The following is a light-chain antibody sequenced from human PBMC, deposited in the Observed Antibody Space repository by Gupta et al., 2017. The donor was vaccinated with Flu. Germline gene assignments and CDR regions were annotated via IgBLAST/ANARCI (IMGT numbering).Light chain of an antibody. CDR2: DDS. CDR1: NIGSKT. J-gene: IGLJ3*02. CDR3: RVWYSGSDQKV. Sequence: SVLTQPPSVSVAPVQTVRITCGGNNIGSKTVHWYQQKPGQAPVLVVYDDSDRPAGIPDRFSGSKCGNTATLTISRVEAGDEADFYCRVWYSGSDQKVFGGGTKLTVL. V-gene: IGLV3-21*02.